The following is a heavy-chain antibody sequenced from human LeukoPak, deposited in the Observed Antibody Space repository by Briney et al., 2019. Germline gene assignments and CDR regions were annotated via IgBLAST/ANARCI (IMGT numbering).Heavy chain of an antibody. CDR2: ISSSSSTI. J-gene: IGHJ4*02. D-gene: IGHD5-12*01. CDR3: ARAGIVATIYLPLDY. Sequence: GGSLRLSCAASGFTFSSYSMNWVRQAPGKGLEWVSYISSSSSTIYYADSVKGRFTISRDNAKNSLYLQMNSLRAEDTAVYYCARAGIVATIYLPLDYWGQGTLVTVSS. V-gene: IGHV3-48*01. CDR1: GFTFSSYS.